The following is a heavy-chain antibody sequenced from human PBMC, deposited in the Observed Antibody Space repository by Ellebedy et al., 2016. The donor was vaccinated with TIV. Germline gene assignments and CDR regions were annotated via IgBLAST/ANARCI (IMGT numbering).Heavy chain of an antibody. V-gene: IGHV4-39*07. CDR1: GGSISSSSYY. J-gene: IGHJ4*02. CDR3: ARWEQQLVGFFDY. D-gene: IGHD6-6*01. Sequence: SETLSLXXTVSGGSISSSSYYWGWIRQPPGKGLEWIGSIYYSGSTYYNPSLKSRVTISVDTSKNQFSLKLSSVTAADTAVYYCARWEQQLVGFFDYWGQGTLVTVSS. CDR2: IYYSGST.